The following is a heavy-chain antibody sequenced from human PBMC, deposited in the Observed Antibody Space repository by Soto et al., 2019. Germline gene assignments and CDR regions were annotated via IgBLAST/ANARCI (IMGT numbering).Heavy chain of an antibody. V-gene: IGHV1-69*06. J-gene: IGHJ5*02. CDR2: INPIFGTA. CDR1: GGTFSSYA. D-gene: IGHD6-13*01. CDR3: ARDSSRWSKFDP. Sequence: QVQLVQSGAEVKKPGSSVKVSCTASGGTFSSYAISWVRQAPGQGLEWMGGINPIFGTANYEQKFQGRVTITEDKSTSTADMELSSLRAEDTAVYYCARDSSRWSKFDPWGQGTLVTVSS.